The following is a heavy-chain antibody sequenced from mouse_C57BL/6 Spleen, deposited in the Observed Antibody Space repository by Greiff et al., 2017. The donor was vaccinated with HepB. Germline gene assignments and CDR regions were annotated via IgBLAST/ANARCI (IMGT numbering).Heavy chain of an antibody. J-gene: IGHJ4*01. D-gene: IGHD2-3*01. V-gene: IGHV5-6*01. CDR1: GFTFSSYG. CDR2: ISSGGSYT. CDR3: ARGGIYDGYSFYAMDY. Sequence: EVNVVESGGDLVKPGGSLKLSCAASGFTFSSYGMSWVRQTPDKRLEWVATISSGGSYTYYPDSVKGRFTISRDNAKNTLYLQMSSLKSEDTAMYYCARGGIYDGYSFYAMDYWVKEPQSPSPQ.